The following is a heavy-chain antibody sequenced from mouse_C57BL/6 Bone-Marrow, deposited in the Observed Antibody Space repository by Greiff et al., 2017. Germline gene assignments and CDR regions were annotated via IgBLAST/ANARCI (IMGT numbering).Heavy chain of an antibody. D-gene: IGHD2-1*01. CDR3: VRGGFLQYIEV. CDR2: IDPEDGET. V-gene: IGHV14-2*01. J-gene: IGHJ1*03. CDR1: GFNIKDYY. Sequence: EVQLPEPGAELVKPGASVKLSCTASGFNIKDYYLHWVKQRTEQGLEWIGRIDPEDGETKYAPKFQGKATITADTSSNTAYLQLSSLTSDDTAVYYCVRGGFLQYIEVWGTGTTVTVSS.